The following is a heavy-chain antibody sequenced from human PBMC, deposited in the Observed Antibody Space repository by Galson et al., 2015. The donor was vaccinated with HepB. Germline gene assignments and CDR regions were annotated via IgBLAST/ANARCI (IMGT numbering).Heavy chain of an antibody. CDR1: GFTFRHYV. Sequence: SLRLSCAASGFTFRHYVMHWVRQVPAKGLEWVAVISYDGRNENYADSVKGRFSISRDNSNDTLYLQMNSLRVEDTAVYYCARAECYTCNEDYWGRGTLVTVSS. V-gene: IGHV3-30*04. CDR3: ARAECYTCNEDY. CDR2: ISYDGRNE. D-gene: IGHD2-8*01. J-gene: IGHJ4*02.